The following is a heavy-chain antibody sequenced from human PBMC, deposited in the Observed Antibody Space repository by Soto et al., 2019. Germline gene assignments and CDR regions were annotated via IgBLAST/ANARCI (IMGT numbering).Heavy chain of an antibody. CDR1: GFTLSTYW. J-gene: IGHJ5*02. D-gene: IGHD2-15*01. Sequence: GGSLRLSCAASGFTLSTYWMHWVRQVPGKGLVWVSRISSGGTYTNYADSVKGQFTISRDSARNTLFLQMNYLTGGDTAVYYCARTFVDGMAGFGPWGQGTLVTVSS. CDR3: ARTFVDGMAGFGP. CDR2: ISSGGTYT. V-gene: IGHV3-74*01.